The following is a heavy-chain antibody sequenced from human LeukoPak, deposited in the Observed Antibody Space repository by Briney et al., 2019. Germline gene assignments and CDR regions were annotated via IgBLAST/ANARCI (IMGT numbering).Heavy chain of an antibody. CDR1: GFTFSSYG. CDR2: ISYDGSNK. CDR3: AKDRRSSWSPGVDY. D-gene: IGHD6-13*01. J-gene: IGHJ4*02. Sequence: GRSLRLSCAASGFTFSSYGMHWVRLAPGKGLEWVAVISYDGSNKYYADSVKGRFTISRDNSKNTLYLQMNSLRAEDTAVYYCAKDRRSSWSPGVDYWGQGTLVTVSS. V-gene: IGHV3-30*18.